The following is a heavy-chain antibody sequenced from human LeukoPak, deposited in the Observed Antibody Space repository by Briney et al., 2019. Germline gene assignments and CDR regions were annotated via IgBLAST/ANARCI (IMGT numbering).Heavy chain of an antibody. Sequence: GGSLRLSCVASGFPFSTYWMYWVRQAPGKGLVWVSRIRSDGISTSYADSVKGRFTISRDNAKNTLYLQMNSLRAEDTAVYYCARKSADDSSSWYGDAFDIWGQGTMVTVSS. CDR3: ARKSADDSSSWYGDAFDI. CDR1: GFPFSTYW. D-gene: IGHD6-13*01. V-gene: IGHV3-74*01. CDR2: IRSDGIST. J-gene: IGHJ3*02.